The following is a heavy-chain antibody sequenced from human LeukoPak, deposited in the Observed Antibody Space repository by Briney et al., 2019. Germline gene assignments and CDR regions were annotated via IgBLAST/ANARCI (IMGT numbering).Heavy chain of an antibody. CDR1: GYRFTNYW. CDR3: ARTDRSGDPLDY. Sequence: GESLKISCKASGYRFTNYWIGWERQMPGKGLEWMGIIYPGDSDTRYSPSFQGQVTISADKSISTAYMQWSSLKASDTATYYCARTDRSGDPLDYWGQGTLVTVSS. J-gene: IGHJ4*02. D-gene: IGHD1-26*01. CDR2: IYPGDSDT. V-gene: IGHV5-51*01.